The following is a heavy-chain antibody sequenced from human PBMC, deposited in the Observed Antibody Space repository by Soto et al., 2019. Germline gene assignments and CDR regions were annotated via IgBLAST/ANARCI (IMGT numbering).Heavy chain of an antibody. CDR2: IYHSGST. CDR3: ARVEEIAARPVWFDP. V-gene: IGHV4-38-2*01. Sequence: SETLSLTCAVSGYSISSGYYWGWIRQPPGKGLEWIGSIYHSGSTYYNPSLKSRVTISVDTSKNQFSLKLSSVTAADTAVYYCARVEEIAARPVWFDPWGQGTLVTVS. CDR1: GYSISSGYY. D-gene: IGHD6-6*01. J-gene: IGHJ5*02.